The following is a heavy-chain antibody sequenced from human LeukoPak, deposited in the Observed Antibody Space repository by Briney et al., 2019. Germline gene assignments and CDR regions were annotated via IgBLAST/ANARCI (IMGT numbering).Heavy chain of an antibody. D-gene: IGHD3-10*01. CDR3: ARELQHITMVRGVIFRWFEP. CDR1: GFTFRSYE. Sequence: PGGPLRLSCAASGFTFRSYEMHWVRQAPGKGVEGVSYISSSGSTIYYADSVKGRFTISRDNAKNSLYLQMNSLRAEDTAVYYCARELQHITMVRGVIFRWFEPWGQGTLVT. CDR2: ISSSGSTI. J-gene: IGHJ5*02. V-gene: IGHV3-48*03.